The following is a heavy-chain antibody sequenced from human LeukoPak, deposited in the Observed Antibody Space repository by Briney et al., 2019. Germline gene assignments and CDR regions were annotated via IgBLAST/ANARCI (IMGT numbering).Heavy chain of an antibody. J-gene: IGHJ4*02. Sequence: GASVKVSCKASGYTFTGYYMHWVRQAPGQGLEWMGWINPNSGGTNYAQKFQGRVTMTRDTSISTAYMELSRLRSDDTAVYYCARVGGYTAAAPFDYWGQGTLVTVSS. V-gene: IGHV1-2*02. D-gene: IGHD6-13*01. CDR3: ARVGGYTAAAPFDY. CDR1: GYTFTGYY. CDR2: INPNSGGT.